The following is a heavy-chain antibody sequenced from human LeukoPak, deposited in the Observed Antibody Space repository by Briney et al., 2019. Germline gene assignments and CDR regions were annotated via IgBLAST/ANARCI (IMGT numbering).Heavy chain of an antibody. CDR3: ARVSQLGKSYYFDY. Sequence: GGSLRLSCAASGFTFSSYWMHWVRQVPGKGLVWVSRINSDGSSTSYADSVKGRFTISRDNAKNTLYLQVNSLRAEDTAVYYCARVSQLGKSYYFDYWGQGTLVTVSS. CDR1: GFTFSSYW. D-gene: IGHD6-13*01. J-gene: IGHJ4*02. CDR2: INSDGSST. V-gene: IGHV3-74*01.